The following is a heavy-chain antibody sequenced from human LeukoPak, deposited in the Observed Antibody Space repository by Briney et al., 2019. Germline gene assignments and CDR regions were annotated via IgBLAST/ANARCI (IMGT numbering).Heavy chain of an antibody. J-gene: IGHJ3*02. CDR3: ARVPNSYGSGSPLDI. V-gene: IGHV3-20*01. CDR1: GFTFDDYG. CDR2: INWSGGTT. Sequence: AGGSLRLSCAVSGFTFDDYGMSWVRQAPGKGLEWVSDINWSGGTTSYVDSVRGRFTISRDNAKNSLYLQMNSLRAEVTALYHCARVPNSYGSGSPLDIWGQGTMVTVSS. D-gene: IGHD3-10*01.